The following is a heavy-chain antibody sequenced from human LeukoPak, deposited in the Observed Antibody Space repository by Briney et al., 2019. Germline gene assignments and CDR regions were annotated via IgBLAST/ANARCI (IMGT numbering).Heavy chain of an antibody. V-gene: IGHV4-34*01. J-gene: IGHJ4*02. CDR3: ARHGNYYGSGSYY. Sequence: SETLSLTRAVYGGSFSGYYWSWIRQPPGKGLEWIGEINYSGSTNYNPSLKSRVTISVDTSKNQFSLKLSSVTAADTAVYYCARHGNYYGSGSYYWGQGTLVTVSS. D-gene: IGHD3-10*01. CDR2: INYSGST. CDR1: GGSFSGYY.